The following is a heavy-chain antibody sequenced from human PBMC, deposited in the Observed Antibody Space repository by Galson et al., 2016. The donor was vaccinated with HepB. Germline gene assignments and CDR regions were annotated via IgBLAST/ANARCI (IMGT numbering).Heavy chain of an antibody. CDR2: ITGTDYYT. CDR1: GFAFRTYS. Sequence: SLRLSCAASGFAFRTYSMNWVRQTPGKGLEWVASITGTDYYTYYADSIKDRFTISRDNPRNLLHLQMNSLRLEDTARYYCAKGAPYYYDSSGYYGPGDFWGQGTQVTVSS. J-gene: IGHJ4*02. D-gene: IGHD3-22*01. V-gene: IGHV3-21*04. CDR3: AKGAPYYYDSSGYYGPGDF.